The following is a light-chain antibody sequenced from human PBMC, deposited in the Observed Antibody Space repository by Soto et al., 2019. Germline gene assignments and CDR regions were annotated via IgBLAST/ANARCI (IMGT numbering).Light chain of an antibody. J-gene: IGKJ2*01. V-gene: IGKV1-5*01. CDR2: DAS. CDR3: QQYNTYSYT. Sequence: DIQMTQSPSTLSASVGDRVTITCRASQSISNWLAWYQQRPGEAPKLLMYDASTLENWVPSRFSGSGSGTEFTRTISGLRPDDFAPYYCQQYNTYSYTFGQGTKREIK. CDR1: QSISNW.